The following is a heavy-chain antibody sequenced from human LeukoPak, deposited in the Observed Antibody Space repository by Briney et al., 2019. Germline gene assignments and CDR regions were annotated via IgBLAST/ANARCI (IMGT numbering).Heavy chain of an antibody. Sequence: ASVKVSCKASGYTFTNYGISWVRQAPGQGLEWMGWISPYNDCTNYAQKLQGRVTMTTDTSTSTGYMELRSLRSDDTAVYYCARGYCSSTSCYAGAFDMWGQGTMVTVSS. CDR1: GYTFTNYG. V-gene: IGHV1-18*04. CDR2: ISPYNDCT. CDR3: ARGYCSSTSCYAGAFDM. D-gene: IGHD2-2*01. J-gene: IGHJ3*02.